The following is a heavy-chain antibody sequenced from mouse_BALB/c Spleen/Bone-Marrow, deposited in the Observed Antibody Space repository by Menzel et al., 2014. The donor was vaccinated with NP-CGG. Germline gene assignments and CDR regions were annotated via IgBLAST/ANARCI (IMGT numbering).Heavy chain of an antibody. D-gene: IGHD1-1*02. J-gene: IGHJ4*01. Sequence: VMLVESGPELVKPGASVRISCKASGYTFTSYYIHWVKQRPGQGLEWIGWIYPGNVNTKYNEKFKGKATLTADKSSSTAYMQLSSLPSEDSAVYFCARWVVGRDYAMDYWGQGTSVTVSS. CDR3: ARWVVGRDYAMDY. CDR1: GYTFTSYY. CDR2: IYPGNVNT. V-gene: IGHV1S56*01.